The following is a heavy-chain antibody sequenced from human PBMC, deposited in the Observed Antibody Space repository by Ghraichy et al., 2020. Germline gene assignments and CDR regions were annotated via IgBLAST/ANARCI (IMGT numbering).Heavy chain of an antibody. CDR1: GYTFHNYA. D-gene: IGHD7-27*01. V-gene: IGHV7-4-1*04. CDR2: INTASGTP. CDR3: ARVKDWGLRLYVFDF. Sequence: ASVKVSCKASGYTFHNYALNWVRQAPGQGLEWLGWINTASGTPTYAHDFTGRFIISLDTSVDMTYLQILGLQTEDTAVYYCARVKDWGLRLYVFDFWGQGTSVIVSS. J-gene: IGHJ4*03.